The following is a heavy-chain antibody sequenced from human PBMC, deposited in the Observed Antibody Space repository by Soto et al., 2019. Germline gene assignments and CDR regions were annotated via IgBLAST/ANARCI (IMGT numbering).Heavy chain of an antibody. V-gene: IGHV1-18*01. CDR1: GYTFTSYG. CDR2: ISAYNGNT. CDR3: ARDSPGRADFWSGYSYYYGMDV. D-gene: IGHD3-3*01. J-gene: IGHJ6*02. Sequence: ASVKVSCKASGYTFTSYGISWVRQAPGQGLEWMGWISAYNGNTNYAQKLQGRVTMTTDTSTSTAYMELRSLRSDDTAVYYCARDSPGRADFWSGYSYYYGMDVWGQGTTVTVSS.